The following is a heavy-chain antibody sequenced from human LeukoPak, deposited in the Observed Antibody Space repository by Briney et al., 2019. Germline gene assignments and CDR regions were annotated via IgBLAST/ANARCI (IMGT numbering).Heavy chain of an antibody. CDR2: INPNSGGT. Sequence: SVKVSCKASGYTFTSYDINWVRQATGQGLEWMGRINPNSGGTNYAQKFQGRVTMTRDTSISTAYMELSRLRSDDTAVYYCARDRGHSAYYYDLVQGLWFGDNYRGYDAFDIWGQGTMVTVSS. CDR3: ARDRGHSAYYYDLVQGLWFGDNYRGYDAFDI. V-gene: IGHV1-2*06. D-gene: IGHD3-10*01. J-gene: IGHJ3*02. CDR1: GYTFTSYD.